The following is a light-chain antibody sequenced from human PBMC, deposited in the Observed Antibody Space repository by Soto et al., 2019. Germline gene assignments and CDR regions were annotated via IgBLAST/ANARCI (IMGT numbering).Light chain of an antibody. CDR1: SSDVGGYNY. CDR3: SSYTSSSTVCV. Sequence: QSALTQPASVSGSPGQSITISCTGTSSDVGGYNYVSWYRQHPGKAPKLMISEVSNRPSGVSNRFSGSKSGNTASLTISGLQAEDEADYYCSSYTSSSTVCVFGGGTKLTVL. J-gene: IGLJ3*02. CDR2: EVS. V-gene: IGLV2-14*01.